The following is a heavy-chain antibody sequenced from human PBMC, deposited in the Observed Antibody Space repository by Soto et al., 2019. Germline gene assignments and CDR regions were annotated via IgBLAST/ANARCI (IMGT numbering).Heavy chain of an antibody. V-gene: IGHV3-30*18. Sequence: PGGSLRLSCAASGFTFSSYGMHWVRQAPGKGLEWVAVISYDGSNKYYADSVKGRFTISRDNSKNTLYLQMNSLRAEDTAVYYCAKDLGDIVVVVAATGSMDVWGRGTTVTVSS. CDR2: ISYDGSNK. D-gene: IGHD2-15*01. CDR1: GFTFSSYG. J-gene: IGHJ6*02. CDR3: AKDLGDIVVVVAATGSMDV.